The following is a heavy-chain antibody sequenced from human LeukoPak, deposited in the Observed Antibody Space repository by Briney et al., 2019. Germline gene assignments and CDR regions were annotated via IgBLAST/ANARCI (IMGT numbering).Heavy chain of an antibody. Sequence: GGSLRLSCAASGFTFSSYAMHWVRQAPGKGLEWVAVISYDGSNKYYADSVKGRFTISRDNSKNTLYLQMNSLRAEDTAVYYCASGPVLMVCANDYWGQGTLVTVSS. J-gene: IGHJ4*02. CDR2: ISYDGSNK. D-gene: IGHD2-8*01. CDR1: GFTFSSYA. V-gene: IGHV3-30*04. CDR3: ASGPVLMVCANDY.